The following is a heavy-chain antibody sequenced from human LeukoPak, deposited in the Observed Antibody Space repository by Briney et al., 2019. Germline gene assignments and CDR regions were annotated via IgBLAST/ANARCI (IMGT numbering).Heavy chain of an antibody. CDR2: ISSSGSTI. CDR1: GFTFSSYE. CDR3: AELGITMIGGV. V-gene: IGHV3-48*03. Sequence: GGSLRLSCAASGFTFSSYEMNWVRQAPGKGLEWGSYISSSGSTIYYADSVRGRFTISRDNAKNSLYLQMNSLRAEDTAVYYCAELGITMIGGVWGKGTTVTISS. D-gene: IGHD3-10*02. J-gene: IGHJ6*04.